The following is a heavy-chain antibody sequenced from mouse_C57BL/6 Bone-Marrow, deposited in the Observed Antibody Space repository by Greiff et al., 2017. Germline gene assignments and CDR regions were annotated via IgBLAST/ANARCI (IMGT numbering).Heavy chain of an antibody. CDR2: ISNGGGST. CDR3: ARQITTVVATAPYYAMDY. CDR1: GFTFSDYY. D-gene: IGHD1-1*01. J-gene: IGHJ4*01. Sequence: EVMLVESGGGLVQPGGSLQLSCAASGFTFSDYYMYWFRQTPEKRLEWVAYISNGGGSTYYPDTVKGRFTISRDNAKNTLYLQMSRLKSEDTAMYYCARQITTVVATAPYYAMDYWGQGTSVTVSS. V-gene: IGHV5-12*01.